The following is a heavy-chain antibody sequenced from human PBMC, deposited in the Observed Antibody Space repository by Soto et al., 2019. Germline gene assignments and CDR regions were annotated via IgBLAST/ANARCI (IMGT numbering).Heavy chain of an antibody. Sequence: QVQLVESGGGVVQPGRSLRLSCAASGFTFSSYGMHWVHQAPGKGLEWVAVISYDGSNKYYADSVKGRFTISRDNSKNTLYLKMNSLRAEDTAVYYCAKEGTAMAEYYFDYWGQGTLVTVSS. D-gene: IGHD5-18*01. V-gene: IGHV3-30*18. CDR1: GFTFSSYG. CDR2: ISYDGSNK. J-gene: IGHJ4*02. CDR3: AKEGTAMAEYYFDY.